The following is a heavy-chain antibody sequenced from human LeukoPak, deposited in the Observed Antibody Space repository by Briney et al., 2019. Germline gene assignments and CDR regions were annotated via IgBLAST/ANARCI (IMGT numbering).Heavy chain of an antibody. Sequence: ASVKVSCKASGYTFTGYYMHWVRQAPGQGLEWMGRINPNSGGTNYAQKFQGRVTMTRDTSISTAYMELSRLRSDDTAVYYCARESEKATSAEYFQHWGQGTLVTVSS. CDR3: ARESEKATSAEYFQH. CDR2: INPNSGGT. CDR1: GYTFTGYY. V-gene: IGHV1-2*06. J-gene: IGHJ1*01. D-gene: IGHD5-24*01.